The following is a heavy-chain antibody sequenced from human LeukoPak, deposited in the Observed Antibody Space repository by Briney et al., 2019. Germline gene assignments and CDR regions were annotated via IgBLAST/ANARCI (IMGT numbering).Heavy chain of an antibody. CDR1: GGSVSSGGYS. CDR3: AREGPAFDI. V-gene: IGHV4-61*08. Sequence: PSETLSLTCAVSGGSVSSGGYSWSWIRQPPGKGLEWIGYIYYGGSTNYNPSLKSRVTISVDTSKNQFSLQLNSVTPDDTAVYYCAREGPAFDIWGQGTMVTVSS. CDR2: IYYGGST. J-gene: IGHJ3*02.